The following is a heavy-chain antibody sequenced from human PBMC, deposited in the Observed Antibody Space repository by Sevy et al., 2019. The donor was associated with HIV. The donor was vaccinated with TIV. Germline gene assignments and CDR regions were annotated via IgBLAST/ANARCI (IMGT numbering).Heavy chain of an antibody. D-gene: IGHD1-26*01. CDR3: VRGLLKADSL. J-gene: IGHJ4*02. V-gene: IGHV3-7*01. CDR1: GFNIRAHW. CDR2: INKDGSTK. Sequence: GGSLRLSCAASGFNIRAHWMLWVRQAPGKGLEWVANINKDGSTKYSLVSVKGRFPITRDNAENSAFLQMNSLRVEDTAVYYSVRGLLKADSLWGQGTLVTVSS.